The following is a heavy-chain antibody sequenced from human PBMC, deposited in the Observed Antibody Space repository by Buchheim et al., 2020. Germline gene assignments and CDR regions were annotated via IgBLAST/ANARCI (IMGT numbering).Heavy chain of an antibody. Sequence: QVLLVQSGAEVKKPGASAKISCKTSGYTFGSYYMHWVRRAPGQGLEWMGIINPTSADTTYPERLQGRITMTRDTSTNTVYMELSSLRSDDTAVYYCARSGSYYQVWGQGTL. CDR2: INPTSADT. CDR1: GYTFGSYY. CDR3: ARSGSYYQV. D-gene: IGHD1-26*01. V-gene: IGHV1-46*04. J-gene: IGHJ4*02.